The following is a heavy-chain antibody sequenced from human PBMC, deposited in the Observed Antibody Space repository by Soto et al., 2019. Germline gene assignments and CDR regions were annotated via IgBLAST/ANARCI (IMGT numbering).Heavy chain of an antibody. Sequence: GESLKISCKGSGYSFTSYWISWVRQMPGKGLEWMGRIDPSDSYTNYSPSFQGHVTISADKSISTAYLQWSSLKASDTAMYYCARLQPAAGENDLTFDYWGQGTLVTVSS. CDR1: GYSFTSYW. CDR3: ARLQPAAGENDLTFDY. CDR2: IDPSDSYT. J-gene: IGHJ4*02. D-gene: IGHD6-13*01. V-gene: IGHV5-10-1*01.